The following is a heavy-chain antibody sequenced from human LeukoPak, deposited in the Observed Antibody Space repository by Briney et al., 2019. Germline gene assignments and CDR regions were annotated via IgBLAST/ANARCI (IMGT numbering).Heavy chain of an antibody. CDR2: IKLDGSEK. D-gene: IGHD1-26*01. V-gene: IGHV3-7*03. Sequence: GGSLRLSCVASGFTFGKYWMSWVRQAPGKGLEWVANIKLDGSEKNYVDSVKGRFTISRDNTKNSLYLQMNSLRAEDTGVYYCVRDGGLSGSYFDYWGQGILVTVSS. J-gene: IGHJ4*02. CDR1: GFTFGKYW. CDR3: VRDGGLSGSYFDY.